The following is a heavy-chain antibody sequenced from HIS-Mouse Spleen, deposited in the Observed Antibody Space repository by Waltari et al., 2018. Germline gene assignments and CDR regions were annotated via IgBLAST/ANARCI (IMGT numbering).Heavy chain of an antibody. CDR3: AREIPYSSSWYDWYFDL. J-gene: IGHJ2*01. V-gene: IGHV4-39*07. CDR2: IYYSGST. CDR1: GCSISRSSSH. D-gene: IGHD6-13*01. Sequence: QLQLQESGPGLVKPSETLSLTCTVSGCSISRSSSHWGWIRQPPGKGLGWIGSIYYSGSTYYNPSLKSRVTISVDTSKNQFSLKLSSVTAADTAVYYCAREIPYSSSWYDWYFDLWGRGTLVTVSS.